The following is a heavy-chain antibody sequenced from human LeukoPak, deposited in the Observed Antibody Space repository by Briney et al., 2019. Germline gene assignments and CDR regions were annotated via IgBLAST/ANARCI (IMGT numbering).Heavy chain of an antibody. CDR3: GRAFPPLRTSSAGDL. CDR1: GFSFSDYD. J-gene: IGHJ1*01. V-gene: IGHV3-21*01. CDR2: ISGRSSHV. Sequence: PGGSLRLSCSASGFSFSDYDMNWARQAPGKGLEWVSAISGRSSHVYYGESVKGRFTISRDNAKNSLYLQLDSLGVEDTAVYYCGRAFPPLRTSSAGDLWGQGTLVTVSS. D-gene: IGHD3-16*01.